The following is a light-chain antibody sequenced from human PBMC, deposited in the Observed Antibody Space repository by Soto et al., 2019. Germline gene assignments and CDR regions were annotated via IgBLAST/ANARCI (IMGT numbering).Light chain of an antibody. CDR3: VLYLGGGIWE. CDR1: SGSVSTSNY. J-gene: IGLJ2*01. CDR2: STN. Sequence: QTVVTQELSLSVSPGGTVTLTCGLTSGSVSTSNYPNWYQQTPGQIPRTLVYSTNTRSSGVPDRFSASILGNKAALTITGAQADDECDYYCVLYLGGGIWEFGGGTKVTVL. V-gene: IGLV8-61*01.